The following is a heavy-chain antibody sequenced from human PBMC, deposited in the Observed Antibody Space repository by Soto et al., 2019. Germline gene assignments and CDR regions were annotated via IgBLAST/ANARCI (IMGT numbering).Heavy chain of an antibody. J-gene: IGHJ6*02. CDR2: ISYDGSNK. Sequence: GGSLRLSCAASGFTFSSYGMHWVRQAPGKGLEWVAVISYDGSNKYYADSVKGRFTISRDNSKNTLYLQMNSLRAEDTAVYYCAKDSRQGSYFGVDEPDYYYGMDVWGQGTTVTVSS. V-gene: IGHV3-30*18. CDR3: AKDSRQGSYFGVDEPDYYYGMDV. D-gene: IGHD3-3*01. CDR1: GFTFSSYG.